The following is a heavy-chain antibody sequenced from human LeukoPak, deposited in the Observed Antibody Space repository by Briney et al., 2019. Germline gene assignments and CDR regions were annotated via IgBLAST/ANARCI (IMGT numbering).Heavy chain of an antibody. CDR1: GYTFTSCW. J-gene: IGHJ5*02. CDR2: VYPGDSDT. CDR3: ARQSESSGWYH. Sequence: GESLKISCKGSGYTFTSCWIGWVRQMPGKGLEWMGFVYPGDSDTRYSPSFRGQVTISADKSISTAYLQWSSLKASDTAIYYCARQSESSGWYHWGQGTLVTVSS. V-gene: IGHV5-51*01. D-gene: IGHD6-19*01.